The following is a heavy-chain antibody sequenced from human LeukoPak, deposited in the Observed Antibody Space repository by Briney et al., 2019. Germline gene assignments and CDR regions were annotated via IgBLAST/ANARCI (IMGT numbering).Heavy chain of an antibody. Sequence: GGSLRLSCAASGFTFRSYWMSWVRQAPGKGLEWVANIKEDGSEKYYVDSVKGRFTISRDSAKNSLYLQMNSLRVEDTAVYYCARDHNYGGDYWSQGTLVTVSS. D-gene: IGHD5-18*01. J-gene: IGHJ4*02. CDR1: GFTFRSYW. V-gene: IGHV3-7*03. CDR2: IKEDGSEK. CDR3: ARDHNYGGDY.